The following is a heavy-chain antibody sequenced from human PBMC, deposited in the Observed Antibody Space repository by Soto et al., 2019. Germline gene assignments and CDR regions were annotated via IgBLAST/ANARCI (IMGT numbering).Heavy chain of an antibody. CDR2: IKEDGSAK. CDR3: GRDRGRGVGCFGTCYSRYFGP. D-gene: IGHD2-15*01. J-gene: IGHJ5*02. Sequence: EVQLVESGGGLVQPGGSLRLSCAASGFTFSTYWMSWVRQAPGKGLEWVANIKEDGSAKSYVDSVKGRFTISRDNAKNSLVLQMNSLRAEDPAVYHCGRDRGRGVGCFGTCYSRYFGPWGQGTLVTVSS. V-gene: IGHV3-7*01. CDR1: GFTFSTYW.